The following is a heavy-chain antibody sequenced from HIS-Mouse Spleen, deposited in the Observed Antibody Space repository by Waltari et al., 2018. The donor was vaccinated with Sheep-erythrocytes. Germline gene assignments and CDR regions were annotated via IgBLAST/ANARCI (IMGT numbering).Heavy chain of an antibody. CDR1: GFTFSSDI. D-gene: IGHD3-10*01. CDR2: ISSSSSYI. V-gene: IGHV3-21*01. Sequence: EVQLVESGGGLFKPGGSLRLSCAAFGFTFSSDIMTWVRQAPGNGLEGVSSISSSSSYIYYADAVKGRFTMSTDNANNALYLQMNSLRAEDTAVYYCERDRSNYFDYWGQGTLVTVSS. CDR3: ERDRSNYFDY. J-gene: IGHJ4*02.